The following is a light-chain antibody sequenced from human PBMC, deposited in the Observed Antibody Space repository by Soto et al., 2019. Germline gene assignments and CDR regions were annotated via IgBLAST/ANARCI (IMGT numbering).Light chain of an antibody. J-gene: IGLJ1*01. CDR2: ADR. V-gene: IGLV1-44*01. CDR1: ISNIVTNS. CDR3: AAWDDNLDGTL. Sequence: QSVLTQPPSASGTPGQMVTIACSGDISNIVTNSRDRYHHSPGSARKLVIDADRRRPSGVPDRVSSSKSGTSAALAIRGLQSEDDADYLCAAWDDNLDGTLFGTGTKVTVL.